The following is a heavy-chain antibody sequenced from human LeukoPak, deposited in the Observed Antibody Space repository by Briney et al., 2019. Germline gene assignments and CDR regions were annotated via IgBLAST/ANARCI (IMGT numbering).Heavy chain of an antibody. V-gene: IGHV1-8*02. CDR3: ARGLYSSSRGNWFDP. J-gene: IGHJ5*02. CDR2: MNPNSGNT. Sequence: ASVKVSCKASGYTFTGYYMRWVRQAPGQGLEWMGWMNPNSGNTGYAQKFQGRVTMTRNTSISTAYMELSSLRSEDTAVYYCARGLYSSSRGNWFDPWGQGTLVTVSS. D-gene: IGHD6-6*01. CDR1: GYTFTGYY.